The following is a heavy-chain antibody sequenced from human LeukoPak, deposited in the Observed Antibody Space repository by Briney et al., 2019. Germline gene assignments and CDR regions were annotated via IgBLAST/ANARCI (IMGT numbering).Heavy chain of an antibody. CDR3: ARGMLTGDVGYAFDI. Sequence: ASVKVSCKASGYTFTSYFMHWVRQAPGQGLEWMGIINPSGGSTSYAQKFQGRVTMTRDTSTSTVYMELSRPRSEDTAVYYCARGMLTGDVGYAFDIWGRGTMVTVSS. CDR1: GYTFTSYF. CDR2: INPSGGST. J-gene: IGHJ3*02. V-gene: IGHV1-46*01. D-gene: IGHD7-27*01.